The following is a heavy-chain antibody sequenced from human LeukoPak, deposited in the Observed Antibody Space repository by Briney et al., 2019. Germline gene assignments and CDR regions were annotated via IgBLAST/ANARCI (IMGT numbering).Heavy chain of an antibody. CDR2: ISASGVST. Sequence: PGGSLRLSCAASGFTFSDYYMSWIRQAPGKGLEWVSGISASGVSTHYADSVKGRFTISRDNSKNTLYLQTNSLRAEDMAVYYCAKEYGPGSYYYDYWGQGTLVTVSS. CDR3: AKEYGPGSYYYDY. D-gene: IGHD3-10*01. CDR1: GFTFSDYY. V-gene: IGHV3-23*01. J-gene: IGHJ4*02.